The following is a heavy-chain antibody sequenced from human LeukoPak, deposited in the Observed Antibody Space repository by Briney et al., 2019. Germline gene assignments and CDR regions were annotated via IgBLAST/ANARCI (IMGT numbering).Heavy chain of an antibody. V-gene: IGHV4-4*07. J-gene: IGHJ4*02. D-gene: IGHD4-17*01. Sequence: SETLSLTCTVSGGSISNYYWSWIRQPPGKGLEWIGRIYTSGSTNYNPSLKSRVTISVDTSKNQFSLKLSSVTAADTAVYYCARAGTVTTHLGIDYWGQGTLVTVSS. CDR1: GGSISNYY. CDR3: ARAGTVTTHLGIDY. CDR2: IYTSGST.